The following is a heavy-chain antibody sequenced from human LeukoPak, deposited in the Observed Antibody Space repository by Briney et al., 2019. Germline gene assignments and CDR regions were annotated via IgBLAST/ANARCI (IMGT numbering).Heavy chain of an antibody. J-gene: IGHJ4*01. CDR3: ARDNDKVVDH. V-gene: IGHV1-18*04. D-gene: IGHD1-1*01. Sequence: ASVEVSCKASGYTFTSYYMHWVRQAPGQGLEWMGWITAYNGNRLYAQRFQGRITLTTDTSTSTSYMELRSLEYDDTAIYYCARDNDKVVDHWGQGTLVTVSS. CDR2: ITAYNGNR. CDR1: GYTFTSYY.